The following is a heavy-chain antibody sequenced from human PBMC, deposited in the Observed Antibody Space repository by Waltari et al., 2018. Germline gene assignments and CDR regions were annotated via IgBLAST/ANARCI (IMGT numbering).Heavy chain of an antibody. V-gene: IGHV4-34*01. D-gene: IGHD2-2*02. CDR2: INQSGST. CDR1: GGSCSGYY. CDR3: ARGRVVVPAAIPTIYYYYYGMDV. J-gene: IGHJ6*02. Sequence: QVQLQQWGAGLLKPSETLSLTCAVDGGSCSGYYWRCSGKTTGKGQAWIGEINQSGSTNYNPSLKSRVTISVDTSKNQFSLKLSSVTAADTAVYYCARGRVVVPAAIPTIYYYYYGMDVWGQGTTVTVSS.